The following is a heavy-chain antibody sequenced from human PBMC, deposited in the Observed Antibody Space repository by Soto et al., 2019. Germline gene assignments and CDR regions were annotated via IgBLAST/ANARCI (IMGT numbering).Heavy chain of an antibody. CDR1: GGTSTRYA. CDR3: NRGSEYDFWSGYL. D-gene: IGHD3-3*01. CDR2: IVTMFGTS. J-gene: IGHJ4*02. V-gene: IGHV1-69*06. Sequence: QERLVQSGAEVRKPGSSVKVSCKVTGGTSTRYAINWVRQAPGQAREWMGGIVTMFGTSKYAQKFQGRVTITADTSTNIAYMELRSLRSEDTAVYYCNRGSEYDFWSGYLWGQGTLVSVSS.